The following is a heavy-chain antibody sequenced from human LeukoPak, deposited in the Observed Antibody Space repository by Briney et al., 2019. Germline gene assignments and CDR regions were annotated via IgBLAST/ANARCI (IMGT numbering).Heavy chain of an antibody. CDR1: GFTVSSNY. CDR3: ARAYFRGFLDP. D-gene: IGHD3-3*01. Sequence: GGSLRLSCAASGFTVSSNYMSWVRQAPGKGLELVSIIYSGGDTYYADSVKGRLTISRDNSKNTLYLQMNSLRAEDTAVYYCARAYFRGFLDPWGQGTLVTVSS. CDR2: IYSGGDT. J-gene: IGHJ5*02. V-gene: IGHV3-66*02.